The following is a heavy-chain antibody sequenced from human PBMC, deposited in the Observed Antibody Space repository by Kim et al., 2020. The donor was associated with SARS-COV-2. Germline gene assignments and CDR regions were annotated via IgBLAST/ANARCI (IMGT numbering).Heavy chain of an antibody. D-gene: IGHD1-26*01. V-gene: IGHV3-74*01. Sequence: GGSLRLSCAASGFTFSSYWMHWVRQAPGGLVWVSRIHSDGSSTSYADSVKGRFTISRDNAKNTLYLQMHSLRAEDTAVYYCAREDSGSYYPDYWGQGTLVTVSS. J-gene: IGHJ4*02. CDR3: AREDSGSYYPDY. CDR2: IHSDGSST. CDR1: GFTFSSYW.